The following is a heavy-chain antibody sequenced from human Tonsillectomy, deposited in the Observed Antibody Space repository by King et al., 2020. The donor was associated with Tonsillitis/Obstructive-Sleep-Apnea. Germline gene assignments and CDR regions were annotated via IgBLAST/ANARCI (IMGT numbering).Heavy chain of an antibody. Sequence: TLKESGPTLVKPTQTLTLTCTFSGFSLSTSGLGVGWIRQPPGKALEWLALIYWDDDKRYSPSLKSRLTITKDTSKNQVVLTVTNMDPVDTATYYCARRLGYCSGGSCYSYGQVDHWGQGTLVTVSS. CDR1: GFSLSTSGLG. CDR3: ARRLGYCSGGSCYSYGQVDH. D-gene: IGHD2-15*01. J-gene: IGHJ4*02. CDR2: IYWDDDK. V-gene: IGHV2-5*02.